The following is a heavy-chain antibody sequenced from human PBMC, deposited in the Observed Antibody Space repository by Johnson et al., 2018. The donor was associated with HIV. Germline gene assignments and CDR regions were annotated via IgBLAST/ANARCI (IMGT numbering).Heavy chain of an antibody. V-gene: IGHV3-30-3*01. D-gene: IGHD3-10*01. Sequence: QMQLVESGGGVVQPGRSLRLSCAASGFTFSSYAMHWVRQAPGKGLEWVAVISYDGSNKYYADSVKGRFTISRDNSKNTLNLQMNSLRPEDTAVYYCAKGMGLSIGELSDAFHFWGLGTVVTVSS. CDR3: AKGMGLSIGELSDAFHF. J-gene: IGHJ3*01. CDR1: GFTFSSYA. CDR2: ISYDGSNK.